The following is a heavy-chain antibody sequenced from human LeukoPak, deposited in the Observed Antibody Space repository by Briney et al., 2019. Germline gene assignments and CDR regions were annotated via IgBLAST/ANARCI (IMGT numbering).Heavy chain of an antibody. V-gene: IGHV4-59*01. CDR3: ARVASKGGMDV. Sequence: SGTLSLTCSVSGGSIGSYHWSWIRQPPGKGLEWIGHVHYTWNTKYNPSLTGRVSISLDRSKNQFSLSLSSLTAADTAVYYCARVASKGGMDVWGQGTTVIVSS. CDR1: GGSIGSYH. J-gene: IGHJ6*02. CDR2: VHYTWNT. D-gene: IGHD5/OR15-5a*01.